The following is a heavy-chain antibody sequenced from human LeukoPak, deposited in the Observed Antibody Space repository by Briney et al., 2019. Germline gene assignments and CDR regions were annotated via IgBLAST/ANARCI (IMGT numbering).Heavy chain of an antibody. D-gene: IGHD1-26*01. V-gene: IGHV4-39*01. CDR3: ARLGELLIY. CDR1: GGAISSSSYY. CDR2: IYYSGST. Sequence: SETLSLTCTVSGGAISSSSYYWGWVRQPPGKGLEWVGSIYYSGSTYYNPSLKSRVTISVDTSKNQFSLKLSSVTAADTAVYYCARLGELLIYWGQGTLVTVSS. J-gene: IGHJ4*02.